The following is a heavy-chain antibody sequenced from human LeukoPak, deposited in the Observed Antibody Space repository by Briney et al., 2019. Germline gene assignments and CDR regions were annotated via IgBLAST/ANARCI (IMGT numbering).Heavy chain of an antibody. CDR1: GFTFSSYA. CDR3: ARKTIGAMGAFDI. D-gene: IGHD1-7*01. J-gene: IGHJ3*02. V-gene: IGHV3-66*01. Sequence: GGSLRLSCAASGFTFSSYAMSWVRQAPGKGLEWVSVIYSGGSTYYADSVKGRFTISRDNSKNTLYLQMNSLRAEDTAVYYCARKTIGAMGAFDIWGQGTMVTVSS. CDR2: IYSGGST.